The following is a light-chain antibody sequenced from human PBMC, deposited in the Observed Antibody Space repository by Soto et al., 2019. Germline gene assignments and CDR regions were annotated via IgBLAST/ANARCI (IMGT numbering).Light chain of an antibody. V-gene: IGLV2-11*01. J-gene: IGLJ3*02. CDR3: CSYAGSYV. CDR2: DVS. CDR1: SSDVGGYNY. Sequence: QSALTQPRSVSGSPGQSVTISCTGTSSDVGGYNYVSWYQQHPGKAPKLMIYDVSKRPSGVPDRFSGSKSGNTASLTISGLQAEYEADYYCCSYAGSYVFGGGTKLTVL.